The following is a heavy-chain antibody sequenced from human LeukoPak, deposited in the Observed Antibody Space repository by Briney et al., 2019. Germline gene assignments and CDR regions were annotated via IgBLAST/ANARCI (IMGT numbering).Heavy chain of an antibody. J-gene: IGHJ6*03. CDR3: ARQYSSFDYMDA. CDR1: GGSISSSSYY. D-gene: IGHD6-19*01. Sequence: SETLSLTCTVSGGSISSSSYYWGWIRQPPGKGLEWIGSIYYSGSTYYNPSLKSRVTISVDTSKSQFSLKLSSVTAADTAVYYCARQYSSFDYMDAWGKGTTVTISS. V-gene: IGHV4-39*01. CDR2: IYYSGST.